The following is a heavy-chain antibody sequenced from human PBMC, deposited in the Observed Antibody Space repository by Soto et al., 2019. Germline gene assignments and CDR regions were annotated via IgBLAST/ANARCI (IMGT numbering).Heavy chain of an antibody. CDR3: AWEYSSSSGTIDAFDI. J-gene: IGHJ3*02. Sequence: SETLSLLCPVSGGSISSGGYYSSWIRQHPGKVLEWIGYIYYSGRTYYNPSLKSRVTIAVGTSKNQFSLKLSSVTAADTAVSYCAWEYSSSSGTIDAFDIWGRVTMVTVSS. V-gene: IGHV4-31*03. CDR2: IYYSGRT. D-gene: IGHD6-6*01. CDR1: GGSISSGGYY.